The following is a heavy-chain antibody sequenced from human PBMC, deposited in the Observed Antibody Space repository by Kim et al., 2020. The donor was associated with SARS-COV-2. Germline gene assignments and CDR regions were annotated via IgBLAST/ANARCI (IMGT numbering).Heavy chain of an antibody. J-gene: IGHJ6*02. D-gene: IGHD6-19*01. CDR2: ISAYNGNT. CDR3: ARDLDETPPPRIAVAGYYYYYGMDV. V-gene: IGHV1-18*01. CDR1: GYTFTSYG. Sequence: ASVKVSCKASGYTFTSYGISWVRQAPGQGLEWMGWISAYNGNTNYAQKLQGRVTMTTDTSTSTAYMELRSLRSDDTAVYYCARDLDETPPPRIAVAGYYYYYGMDVWGQGTTVTVSS.